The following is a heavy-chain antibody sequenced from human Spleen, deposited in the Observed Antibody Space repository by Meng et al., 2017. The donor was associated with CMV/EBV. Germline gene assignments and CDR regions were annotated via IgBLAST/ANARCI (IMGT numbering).Heavy chain of an antibody. Sequence: GESLKISCAASGFTFNSYGMHWVRQAPGKGLEWVSAISGSGGSTYYADSVKGRFTISRDNSKNTLYLQMNSLRAEDTAVYYCAKGGLMVYAIFFDYWGQGTLVTVSS. D-gene: IGHD2-8*01. CDR2: ISGSGGST. CDR1: GFTFNSYG. J-gene: IGHJ4*02. CDR3: AKGGLMVYAIFFDY. V-gene: IGHV3-23*01.